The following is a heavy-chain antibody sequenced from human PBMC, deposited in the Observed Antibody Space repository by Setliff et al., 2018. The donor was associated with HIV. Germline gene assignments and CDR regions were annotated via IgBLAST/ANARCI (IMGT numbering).Heavy chain of an antibody. CDR1: GGSIRSDSYD. Sequence: SETLSLTCTVSGGSIRSDSYDWTWIRQPAGEGLEWIGRIYSSGNTNYNHSLESRVTISVDTSKNQFSLKLSSVTAADTAVYYCARDPPGYGDSNDYWGQGTLVTVSS. D-gene: IGHD4-17*01. J-gene: IGHJ4*02. CDR3: ARDPPGYGDSNDY. CDR2: IYSSGNT. V-gene: IGHV4-61*02.